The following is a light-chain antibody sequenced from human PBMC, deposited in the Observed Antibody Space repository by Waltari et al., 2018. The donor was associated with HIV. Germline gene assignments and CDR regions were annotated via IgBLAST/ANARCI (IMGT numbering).Light chain of an antibody. V-gene: IGKV3-11*01. CDR1: QSISNY. Sequence: EIVLTQSPATLSLSPGEGATLSCRASQSISNYIAWYQQKPGQAPRLLIYDASNRATGIPARFSGSGSGTDFTLTIDSLESEDFAVYYCQQRSSWPRITFGQGTRLEIK. CDR3: QQRSSWPRIT. CDR2: DAS. J-gene: IGKJ5*01.